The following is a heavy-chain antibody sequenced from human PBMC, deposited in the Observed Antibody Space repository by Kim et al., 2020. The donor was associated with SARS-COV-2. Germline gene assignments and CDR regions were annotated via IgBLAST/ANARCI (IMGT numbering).Heavy chain of an antibody. CDR2: ISSSSSTI. CDR1: GFTFSSYS. V-gene: IGHV3-48*02. J-gene: IGHJ5*01. CDR3: ARELDPVERWLQKMGGEIDS. Sequence: LSLTCAASGFTFSSYSMNWVRQAPGKGLEWVSYISSSSSTIYYADSVKGRFNISRDNAKNSLYLQMNRLRDEDTAVYYCARELDPVERWLQKMGGEIDSWGHRTLVTVSS. D-gene: IGHD6-19*01.